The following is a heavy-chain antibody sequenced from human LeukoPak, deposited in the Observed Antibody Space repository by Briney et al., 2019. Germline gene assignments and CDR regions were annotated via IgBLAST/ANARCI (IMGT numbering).Heavy chain of an antibody. CDR3: ARDKSSSTNLFDY. V-gene: IGHV3-33*01. J-gene: IGHJ4*02. CDR2: IWYDGSNK. CDR1: GFTFSSYG. Sequence: GRSLRLSCAASGFTFSSYGMHWVRQAPGKGLEWVAVIWYDGSNKYYADSVKGRFTISRDNSKNTLDLQMNSLRAEDTAVYYCARDKSSSTNLFDYWGRGTLVTVSS. D-gene: IGHD2-2*01.